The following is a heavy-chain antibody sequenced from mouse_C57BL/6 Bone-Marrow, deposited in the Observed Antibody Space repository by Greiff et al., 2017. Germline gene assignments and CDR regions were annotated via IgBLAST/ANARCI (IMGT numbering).Heavy chain of an antibody. D-gene: IGHD2-1*01. CDR1: GYTFTDYY. CDR3: ARGNLDY. J-gene: IGHJ2*01. Sequence: EVQLQQSGPELVKPGASVKISCKASGYTFTDYYMNWVKQSHGKSLEWIGDINPNNGVTSYNQKFKGKATLTVDKSSSTAYMELRSLTSEDSAVYYCARGNLDYWGQGTTLTVSS. V-gene: IGHV1-26*01. CDR2: INPNNGVT.